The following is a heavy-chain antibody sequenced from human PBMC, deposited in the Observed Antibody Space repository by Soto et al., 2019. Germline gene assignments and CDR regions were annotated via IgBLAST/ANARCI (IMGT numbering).Heavy chain of an antibody. V-gene: IGHV1-2*02. CDR2: INPYSGGT. CDR3: ARPKYGETYFDS. J-gene: IGHJ4*02. CDR1: GYTFTDHY. D-gene: IGHD2-21*01. Sequence: VASVKVSCKASGYTFTDHYIHWLRQAPGQSLEWMGWINPYSGGTHFARKFQDRVTMARDTSVSTAYMELSSLKSDDTAVYYCARPKYGETYFDSWGQGTVVTAPQ.